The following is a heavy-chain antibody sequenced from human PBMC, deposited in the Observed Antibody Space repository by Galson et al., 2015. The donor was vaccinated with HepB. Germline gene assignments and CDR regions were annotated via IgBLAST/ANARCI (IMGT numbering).Heavy chain of an antibody. CDR2: ISSSSSSTI. Sequence: SLRLSCAASGFTFSSYSMNWVRQAPGKGLEWVSYISSSSSSTICYADSVKGRFTISRDNAKNSLYLQMNSLRDEDTAVYYCARPSKVVPAAMGDYWGQGTLVTVSS. J-gene: IGHJ4*02. CDR1: GFTFSSYS. D-gene: IGHD2-2*01. V-gene: IGHV3-48*02. CDR3: ARPSKVVPAAMGDY.